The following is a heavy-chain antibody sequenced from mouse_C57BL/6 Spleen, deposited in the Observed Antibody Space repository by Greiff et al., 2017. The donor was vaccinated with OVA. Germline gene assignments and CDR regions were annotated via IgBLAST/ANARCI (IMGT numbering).Heavy chain of an antibody. D-gene: IGHD2-5*01. J-gene: IGHJ2*01. CDR1: GYTFTSYW. V-gene: IGHV1-64*01. Sequence: QVQLQQPGAELVKPGASVKLSCKASGYTFTSYWMHWVKQRPGQGLEWIGMIHPNSGSTNYNEKFKSKATLTVDKSSSTAYMQLSSLTSEDSAVYYCAASLYYSNYPDYWGQGTTLTVSS. CDR3: AASLYYSNYPDY. CDR2: IHPNSGST.